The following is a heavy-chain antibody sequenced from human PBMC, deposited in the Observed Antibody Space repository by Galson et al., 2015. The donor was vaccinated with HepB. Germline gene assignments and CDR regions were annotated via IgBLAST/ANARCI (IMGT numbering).Heavy chain of an antibody. V-gene: IGHV5-51*03. CDR3: ARGPAEPFRRLVYGMDV. J-gene: IGHJ6*02. Sequence: QSGAEVKKPGESLKISCKGSGYSFTSYWIGWVRQMPGKGLEWMGIIYPGDSDTRYSPSFQGQVTISADKSISTAYLQWSSLKASDTAMYYCARGPAEPFRRLVYGMDVWGQGTTVTVSS. CDR1: GYSFTSYW. D-gene: IGHD3-10*01. CDR2: IYPGDSDT.